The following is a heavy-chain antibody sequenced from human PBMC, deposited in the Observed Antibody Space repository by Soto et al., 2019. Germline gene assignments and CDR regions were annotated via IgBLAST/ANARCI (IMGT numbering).Heavy chain of an antibody. Sequence: ASETLSLTCTVSGGSISSRSYYWGWIRQPPGKGLEWIGSIYYSGSTYYNPSLKSRVTISVDTSKNQFSLKLSSVTAADTAVYYCANQVGRVLFFGYWGQGTLVTVSS. CDR3: ANQVGRVLFFGY. CDR1: GGSISSRSYY. V-gene: IGHV4-39*01. J-gene: IGHJ4*02. CDR2: IYYSGST. D-gene: IGHD3-16*01.